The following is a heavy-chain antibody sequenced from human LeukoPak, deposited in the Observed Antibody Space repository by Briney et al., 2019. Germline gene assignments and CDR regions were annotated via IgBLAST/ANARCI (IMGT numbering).Heavy chain of an antibody. D-gene: IGHD5-12*01. CDR1: GGSLSSSTYY. J-gene: IGHJ4*02. CDR2: IYYSGST. Sequence: PSETLSLTCTVSGGSLSSSTYYWGWIRQPPGKGLEWIGSIYYSGSTYYNPPLKSRLTLSVDTSKNQFSLKLSSGTAADTAVYYCATRGGYDYSRDYWGQGTLVTVSS. V-gene: IGHV4-39*01. CDR3: ATRGGYDYSRDY.